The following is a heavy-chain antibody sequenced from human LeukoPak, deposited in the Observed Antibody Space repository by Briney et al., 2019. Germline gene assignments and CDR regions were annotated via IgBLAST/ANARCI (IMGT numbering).Heavy chain of an antibody. D-gene: IGHD6-13*01. J-gene: IGHJ5*02. CDR1: GYVFTSYS. Sequence: SVKVSCKASGYVFTSYSISWVRQAPGQGLEWMGWISAYNGNTNNAQKVQGRVSITTDTSTCTAYMELRSLRSDDPAVYYCARVRNRAYSSSWYGRFEPWGQGTLVTVSS. V-gene: IGHV1-18*01. CDR2: ISAYNGNT. CDR3: ARVRNRAYSSSWYGRFEP.